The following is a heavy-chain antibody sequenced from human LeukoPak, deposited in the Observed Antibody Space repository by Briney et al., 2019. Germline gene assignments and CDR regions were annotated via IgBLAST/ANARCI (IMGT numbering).Heavy chain of an antibody. CDR3: ARESFTSQGDDAFDI. CDR2: IYYSGST. D-gene: IGHD3-16*01. Sequence: PSETLSLTCTVSGGSISSSSYYWGWIRQPPGKGLEWIGNIYYSGSTYYNPSLKSRVTISVDTSKNQFSLKLSSVTAADTAVYYCARESFTSQGDDAFDIWGQGTMVTVSS. J-gene: IGHJ3*02. V-gene: IGHV4-39*07. CDR1: GGSISSSSYY.